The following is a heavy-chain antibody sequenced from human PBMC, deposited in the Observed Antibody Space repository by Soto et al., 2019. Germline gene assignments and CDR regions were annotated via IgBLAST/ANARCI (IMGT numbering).Heavy chain of an antibody. J-gene: IGHJ6*02. Sequence: QVHLVESGGGLVKPGGSLRLSCAASGFTFSDYYMSWMRQAPGKGLEMVSYISSTSSAKYYTDSVKGRFTISRDNTKNSLYLQMNSLRAEHTSVYYCGRTSGGDVWGQGTTVTVSS. CDR2: ISSTSSAK. CDR3: GRTSGGDV. V-gene: IGHV3-11*01. CDR1: GFTFSDYY.